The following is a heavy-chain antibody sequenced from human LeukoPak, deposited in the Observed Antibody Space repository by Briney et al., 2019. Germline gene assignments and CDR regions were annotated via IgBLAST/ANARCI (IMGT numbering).Heavy chain of an antibody. CDR1: GFTFSSYT. D-gene: IGHD4-23*01. CDR2: ISNDAFYI. Sequence: GGSLRLSCAASGFTFSSYTITWVRQAPGKGLEWVSSISNDAFYIHYADSVQGRFTISRDNARNSLYLHMNSLRVGDTAVYYCARAGIYGGGKSYALDVWGQGTTVIVSS. V-gene: IGHV3-21*01. CDR3: ARAGIYGGGKSYALDV. J-gene: IGHJ3*01.